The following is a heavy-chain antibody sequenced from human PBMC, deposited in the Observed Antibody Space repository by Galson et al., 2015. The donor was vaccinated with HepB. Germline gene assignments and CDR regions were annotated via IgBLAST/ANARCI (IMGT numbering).Heavy chain of an antibody. D-gene: IGHD3-16*01. V-gene: IGHV3-23*01. CDR1: GFTFSVYT. Sequence: SLRLSCAASGFTFSVYTMNWVRQAPGKGLEWVSAVRGSGTGTWYADSVKGRFVISRDDSKNTVFLQLNSLRAEDTAIYYCAKDSGLGGEDYWGQGILVTVSS. CDR3: AKDSGLGGEDY. CDR2: VRGSGTGT. J-gene: IGHJ4*02.